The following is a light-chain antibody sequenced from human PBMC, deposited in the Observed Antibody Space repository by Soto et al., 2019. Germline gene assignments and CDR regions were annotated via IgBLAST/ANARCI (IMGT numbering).Light chain of an antibody. CDR1: SSDVGSYNY. V-gene: IGLV2-14*01. Sequence: SVLTQRASVSGSPGQSITISCTGTSSDVGSYNYVSWYQQHPGKAPKLMIYEVSDRPSGISSRFSGSKSGNTASLTISGLQTEDEADYYCSSYTSSSTLFGTGTKSPS. CDR3: SSYTSSSTL. J-gene: IGLJ1*01. CDR2: EVS.